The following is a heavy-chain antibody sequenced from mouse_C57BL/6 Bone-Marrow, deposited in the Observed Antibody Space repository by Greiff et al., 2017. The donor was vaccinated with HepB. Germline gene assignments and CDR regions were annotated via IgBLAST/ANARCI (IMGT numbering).Heavy chain of an antibody. J-gene: IGHJ2*01. CDR1: GFTFSDYG. Sequence: EVKLEESGGGLVKPGGSLKLSCAASGFTFSDYGMHWVRQAPEKGLEWVAYISSGSSTIYYADTVKGRFTISRDNAKNTLFLQMTSLRSEDTAMYYCAREIITTVVAPDYFDYWGQGTTLTVSS. CDR3: AREIITTVVAPDYFDY. V-gene: IGHV5-17*01. CDR2: ISSGSSTI. D-gene: IGHD1-1*01.